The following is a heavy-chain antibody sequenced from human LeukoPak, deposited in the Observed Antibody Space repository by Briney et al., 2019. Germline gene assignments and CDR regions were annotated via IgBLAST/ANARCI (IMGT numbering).Heavy chain of an antibody. CDR2: ISGSGGST. CDR1: GFTFSSYA. D-gene: IGHD4-11*01. CDR3: AKRSSNYDAFYFDY. Sequence: QPGGSLRLPCAASGFTFSSYAMSWVRQAPGKGLEWVSAISGSGGSTYYADSVKGRFTISRDNSKNTLYLQMNSLRAEDTAAYYCAKRSSNYDAFYFDYWGQGTLVTVSS. J-gene: IGHJ4*02. V-gene: IGHV3-23*01.